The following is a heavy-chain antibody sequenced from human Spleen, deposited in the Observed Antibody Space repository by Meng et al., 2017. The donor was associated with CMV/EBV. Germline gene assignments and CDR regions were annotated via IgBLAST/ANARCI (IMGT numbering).Heavy chain of an antibody. CDR2: ISAYNGNT. Sequence: ASVKVSCKASGYTFTTYSITWVRQAPGQGLECMGWISAYNGNTNYAQKFQARITMTRDTSTSTAYMDLRSLGSDDTAVYYCARADYDGNWGHFDYWGQGTLVTVSS. V-gene: IGHV1-18*01. CDR3: ARADYDGNWGHFDY. J-gene: IGHJ4*02. D-gene: IGHD4-23*01. CDR1: GYTFTTYS.